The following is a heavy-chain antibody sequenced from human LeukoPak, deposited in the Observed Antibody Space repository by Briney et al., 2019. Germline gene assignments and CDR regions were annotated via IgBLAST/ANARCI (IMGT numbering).Heavy chain of an antibody. Sequence: ASVKVSCKASGYTFTSYGISWVRQAPGQGLEWLAWISAYNGATHYAQKLQGRVTMTRDMSTRTVYMELSSLRFEDTAVYYCANQEWLRFNLNAFDIWGQGTMVTVSS. CDR3: ANQEWLRFNLNAFDI. V-gene: IGHV1-18*01. J-gene: IGHJ3*02. CDR1: GYTFTSYG. CDR2: ISAYNGAT. D-gene: IGHD5-12*01.